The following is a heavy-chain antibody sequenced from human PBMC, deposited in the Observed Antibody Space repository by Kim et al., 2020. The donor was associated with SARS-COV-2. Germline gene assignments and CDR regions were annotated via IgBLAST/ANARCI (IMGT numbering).Heavy chain of an antibody. Sequence: GGSLRLSCAASGFSFSSHWMSWVRQAPGKGLEWVANIKRDGSEKYYVDSVEGRFTISRDNAKNSLYLQMNSLRAEDTAVYLCARDMNPPNYYGSGSSGHTTVDYWGDRTLGTVSS. CDR1: GFSFSSHW. CDR2: IKRDGSEK. D-gene: IGHD3-10*01. V-gene: IGHV3-7*01. J-gene: IGHJ4*03. CDR3: ARDMNPPNYYGSGSSGHTTVDY.